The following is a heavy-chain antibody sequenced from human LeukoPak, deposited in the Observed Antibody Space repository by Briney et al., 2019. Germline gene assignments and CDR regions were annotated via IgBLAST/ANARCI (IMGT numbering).Heavy chain of an antibody. CDR3: ARDHTSGWYYFDY. J-gene: IGHJ4*02. D-gene: IGHD6-19*01. V-gene: IGHV3-64*01. CDR2: ITSNGGCT. Sequence: GGSLRLSCVASGFTFSSYTMHWVRQAPGKGLEYVSGITSNGGCTYYANSVKGRFTISRDNSKNTLYLQMGSLRAEDMAVYYCARDHTSGWYYFDYWGLGTLVTVSS. CDR1: GFTFSSYT.